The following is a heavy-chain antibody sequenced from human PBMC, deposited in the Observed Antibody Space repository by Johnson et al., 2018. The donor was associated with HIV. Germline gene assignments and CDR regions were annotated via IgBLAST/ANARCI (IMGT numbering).Heavy chain of an antibody. V-gene: IGHV3-30*18. CDR2: VSDHGRTT. CDR3: AKEGSSSPWAFDI. J-gene: IGHJ3*02. CDR1: GFTFSSFG. Sequence: QVQLVESGGGLVQPGGSLRLSCAASGFTFSSFGMHWVRQAPGKGLEWVAVVSDHGRTTYFADSVKGRFTISRDNSKNTLYLQMNNLRPEDTALYYCAKEGSSSPWAFDIWGQGTMVTVSS. D-gene: IGHD2-15*01.